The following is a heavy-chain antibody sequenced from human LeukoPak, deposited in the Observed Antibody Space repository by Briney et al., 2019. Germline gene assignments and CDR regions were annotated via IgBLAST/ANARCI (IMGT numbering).Heavy chain of an antibody. CDR2: IYTSGST. J-gene: IGHJ4*02. CDR1: GGSISSGSYY. V-gene: IGHV4-61*02. CDR3: ARDAAGGYDSAPFDY. D-gene: IGHD5-12*01. Sequence: PSETLSLTCTVSGGSISSGSYYWSWIRQPAGKGLEWIGRIYTSGSTNYNPSLKSRVTISVDTSKNQFSLKLSSVTAADTAVYYCARDAAGGYDSAPFDYWGQGTLVTVSS.